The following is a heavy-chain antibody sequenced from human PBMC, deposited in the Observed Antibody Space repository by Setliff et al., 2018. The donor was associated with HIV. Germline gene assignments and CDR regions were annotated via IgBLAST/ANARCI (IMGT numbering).Heavy chain of an antibody. CDR2: IYTSGST. J-gene: IGHJ6*03. V-gene: IGHV4-4*07. Sequence: PSETLSLTCTVSGGSISGYSWSWIRQPAGKGLGWIGRIYTSGSTNYNPSLKSRVTMSVDTSENQFSLRLSSVTAADTAMYYCARERSSGYYYEHYYYMDVWGKGTTVTVSS. D-gene: IGHD3-22*01. CDR3: ARERSSGYYYEHYYYMDV. CDR1: GGSISGYS.